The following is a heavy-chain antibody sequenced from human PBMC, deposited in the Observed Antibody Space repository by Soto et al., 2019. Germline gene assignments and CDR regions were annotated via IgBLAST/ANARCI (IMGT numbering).Heavy chain of an antibody. CDR1: GYTFTSYG. D-gene: IGHD6-6*01. J-gene: IGHJ6*02. V-gene: IGHV1-18*04. Sequence: ASVKVSCKASGYTFTSYGISWVRQAPGQGLEWMGWISAYNGNTNYAQKLQGRVTMTTDTSTSTAYMGLRSLRSDDTAVYYCARDSGAARYYYYGMDVWGQGTTVTVSS. CDR2: ISAYNGNT. CDR3: ARDSGAARYYYYGMDV.